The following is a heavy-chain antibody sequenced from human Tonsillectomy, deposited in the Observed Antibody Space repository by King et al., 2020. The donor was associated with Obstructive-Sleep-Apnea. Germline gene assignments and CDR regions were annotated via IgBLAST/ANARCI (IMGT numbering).Heavy chain of an antibody. D-gene: IGHD1-26*01. CDR2: IYYSGST. J-gene: IGHJ4*02. CDR1: GGSISSYY. V-gene: IGHV4-59*08. Sequence: VQLQESGPGLVKPSETLSLTCTVSGGSISSYYWSWIRQPPGKGLEWIGDIYYSGSTNYNPSLKSRVTISVDTSKNQFSLKLSSVTAADTAVYYCARLEWELLEGYYFDYWGQGTLVTVSS. CDR3: ARLEWELLEGYYFDY.